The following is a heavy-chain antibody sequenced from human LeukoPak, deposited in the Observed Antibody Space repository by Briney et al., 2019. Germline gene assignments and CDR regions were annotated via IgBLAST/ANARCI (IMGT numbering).Heavy chain of an antibody. V-gene: IGHV3-74*01. J-gene: IGHJ4*02. CDR1: GFTFSSYW. CDR3: ARFSRGNPDY. Sequence: GGSLRLSRAASGFTFSSYWMHWVLQAPGKGLVWVSRINSDGISTSYAHSVKSRFTISRDNAKNTLYLQMNSLRAEDTAVYYCARFSRGNPDYWGQGTLVTVSS. CDR2: INSDGIST. D-gene: IGHD2/OR15-2a*01.